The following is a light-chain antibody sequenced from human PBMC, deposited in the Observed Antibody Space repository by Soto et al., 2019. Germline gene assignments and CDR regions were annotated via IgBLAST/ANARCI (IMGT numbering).Light chain of an antibody. CDR3: LLYYGSPQPNWV. Sequence: QAVVTQEPSLTVSPGGTVTLTCASSTGPVTSGYYPNWFQQKPGQAPRPLIYSTTNKHSWTPARFSGSLLGGKAAPTLSGVQPEDEAEYYCLLYYGSPQPNWVFGGGTKVTVL. J-gene: IGLJ3*02. V-gene: IGLV7-43*01. CDR2: STT. CDR1: TGPVTSGYY.